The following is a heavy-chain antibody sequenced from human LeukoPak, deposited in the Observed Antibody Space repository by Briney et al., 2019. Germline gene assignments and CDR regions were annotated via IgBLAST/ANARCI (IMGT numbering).Heavy chain of an antibody. Sequence: GGSLRLSCAASGFTFSSYSMNWVRQAPGKGLEWVSSISSSSSYIYYADSVKGRFTISRDNAKNSLYLQMNSLRAEDTAVYYCARDQGGYSYGLRPLKFDYWGQGTLVTVSS. V-gene: IGHV3-21*01. CDR1: GFTFSSYS. CDR2: ISSSSSYI. CDR3: ARDQGGYSYGLRPLKFDY. D-gene: IGHD5-18*01. J-gene: IGHJ4*02.